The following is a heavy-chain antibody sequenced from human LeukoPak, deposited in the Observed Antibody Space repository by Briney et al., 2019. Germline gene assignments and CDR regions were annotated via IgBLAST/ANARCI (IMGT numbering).Heavy chain of an antibody. V-gene: IGHV3-30-3*01. CDR1: GFTFSSYA. J-gene: IGHJ4*02. D-gene: IGHD6-13*01. CDR2: ISYDGSSK. CDR3: AYSSSWYSPIDY. Sequence: PGGSLRLSCGASGFTFSSYAMHWVRQAPGKGLEWVAVISYDGSSKYYADSVKGRFTISRDNSKNTLYLQMNSLRAEDTAVYYRAYSSSWYSPIDYWGQGTLVAVSS.